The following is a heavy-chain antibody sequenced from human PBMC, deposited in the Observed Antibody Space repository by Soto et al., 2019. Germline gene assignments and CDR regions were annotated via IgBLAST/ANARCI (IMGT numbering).Heavy chain of an antibody. CDR3: AKRIAVAGTPAFAY. CDR1: GFTFSSYA. J-gene: IGHJ4*02. Sequence: EVQLLESGGGLVQPGGSLRLSCAASGFTFSSYAMSWVRQAPGKGLEWVSAISGSGGSTYYADSVKGRFTISRDNSTNTLYRQMNSRRAEDRAVYSCAKRIAVAGTPAFAYWGQGPLVTVSS. D-gene: IGHD6-19*01. V-gene: IGHV3-23*01. CDR2: ISGSGGST.